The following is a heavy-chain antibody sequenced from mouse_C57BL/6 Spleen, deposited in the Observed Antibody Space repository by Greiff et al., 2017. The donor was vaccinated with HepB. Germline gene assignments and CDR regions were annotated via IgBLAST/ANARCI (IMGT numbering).Heavy chain of an antibody. J-gene: IGHJ1*03. CDR2: INPNNGGT. V-gene: IGHV1-18*01. D-gene: IGHD2-1*01. CDR1: GYTFTDYN. CDR3: ARGNYYGNYDWYFDV. Sequence: EVQRVESGPELVKPGASVKIPCKASGYTFTDYNMDWVKQSHGKSLEWIGDINPNNGGTIYNQKFKGKATLTVDKSSSTAYMELRSLTSEDTAVYYCARGNYYGNYDWYFDVWGTGTTVTVSS.